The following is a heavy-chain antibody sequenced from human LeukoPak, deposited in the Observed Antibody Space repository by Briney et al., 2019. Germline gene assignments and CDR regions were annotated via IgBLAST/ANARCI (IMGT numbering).Heavy chain of an antibody. CDR2: IIPIFGTA. Sequence: SVKVSCMASGGTFSSYAISWVRQAPGQGLEWMGGIIPIFGTANYAQKFQGRVTITTDESTSTAYMELSSLRSEDTAVYYCARSESSSLRDYYYMDVWGKGTTVTVSS. V-gene: IGHV1-69*05. J-gene: IGHJ6*03. CDR3: ARSESSSLRDYYYMDV. CDR1: GGTFSSYA.